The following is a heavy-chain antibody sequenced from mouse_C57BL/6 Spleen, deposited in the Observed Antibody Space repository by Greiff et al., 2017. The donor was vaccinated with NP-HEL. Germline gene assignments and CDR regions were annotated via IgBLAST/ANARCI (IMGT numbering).Heavy chain of an antibody. CDR2: SRTKANDYAT. CDR1: GFTFSDFY. J-gene: IGHJ1*03. CDR3: ARDAHGDGWYFDV. V-gene: IGHV7-1*01. D-gene: IGHD3-3*01. Sequence: EVQLVESGGGLVQPGRSLRLSCATSGFTFSDFYMEWVRQAPGKGLEWIASSRTKANDYATEYNASVKGTFIVSRNTSQSILYLQMNALRAEDTAIYYCARDAHGDGWYFDVWGTGTTVTVSS.